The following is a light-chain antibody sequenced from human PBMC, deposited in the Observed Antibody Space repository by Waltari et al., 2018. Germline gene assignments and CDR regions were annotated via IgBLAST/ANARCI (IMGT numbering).Light chain of an antibody. CDR3: QQYNSFTGS. V-gene: IGKV1-5*01. CDR2: ETS. Sequence: DVQMTQSPSTLSVSVGDRVTITCRASQNINNWLAWYQLKTEKAPKLLIYETSTLDSGVPSRFSGSVSETEFTLTISSLQPDDFGTYYCQQYNSFTGSFGQGTKVEVK. J-gene: IGKJ1*01. CDR1: QNINNW.